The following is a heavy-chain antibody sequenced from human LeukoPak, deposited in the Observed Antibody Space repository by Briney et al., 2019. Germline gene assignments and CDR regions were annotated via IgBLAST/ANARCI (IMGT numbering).Heavy chain of an antibody. CDR2: INEDGSEK. CDR1: GFTFSNYW. D-gene: IGHD4-11*01. V-gene: IGHV3-7*01. J-gene: IGHJ4*02. CDR3: ARSKIDY. Sequence: GGSLRLSCTASGFTFSNYWMTWVRQAPGKGLEWVANINEDGSEKYYADSVEGRFTISRDNAKNSLDLQMNSLRADDTAIYYCARSKIDYWGQGTLVTVSS.